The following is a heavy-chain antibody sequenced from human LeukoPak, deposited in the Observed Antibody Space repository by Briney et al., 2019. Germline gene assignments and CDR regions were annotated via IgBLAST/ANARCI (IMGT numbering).Heavy chain of an antibody. D-gene: IGHD3-22*01. J-gene: IGHJ6*02. CDR1: GGSISTYF. Sequence: SETLSLTCTVSGGSISTYFWSWLRRPAGKGLEWIGRLYTSGSTNYNPSLKSQVTMSADTSKNQFSLNLRSVTAADTAIYYCARDRVDSSGYYYYYGIDVWGQGTAVTVSS. V-gene: IGHV4-4*07. CDR3: ARDRVDSSGYYYYYGIDV. CDR2: LYTSGST.